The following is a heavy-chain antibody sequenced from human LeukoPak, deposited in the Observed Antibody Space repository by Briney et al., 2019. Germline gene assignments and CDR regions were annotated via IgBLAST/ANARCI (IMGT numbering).Heavy chain of an antibody. V-gene: IGHV4-34*01. J-gene: IGHJ5*02. CDR1: GGSFSGYY. Sequence: SETLSLTCAVYGGSFSGYYWSWIRQPPGKGLEWIGEINHSGSTNYNPSLKSRVTISVDTSKNQFSLKLSSVTAADTAVYYCAKSTYNGFDPWGQGSLVTVSS. CDR3: AKSTYNGFDP. CDR2: INHSGST.